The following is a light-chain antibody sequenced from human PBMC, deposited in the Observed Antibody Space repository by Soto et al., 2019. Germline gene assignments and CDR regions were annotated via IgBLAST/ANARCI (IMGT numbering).Light chain of an antibody. V-gene: IGLV6-57*01. J-gene: IGLJ3*02. CDR1: SGSIASNY. CDR3: QSYDSSNQV. Sequence: NFMLTQPHSVSESPGKTVTISCTRSSGSIASNYVQWYQQRPGRSPTTVIYEDNQRPSGVPDRFSGSIDSSSNSASLTISGLKTEDEADYYCQSYDSSNQVFGGGTKVTVL. CDR2: EDN.